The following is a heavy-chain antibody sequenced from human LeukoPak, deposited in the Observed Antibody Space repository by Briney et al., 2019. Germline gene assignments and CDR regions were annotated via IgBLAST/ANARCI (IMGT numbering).Heavy chain of an antibody. CDR2: INHSGST. CDR1: GGSFSGYY. V-gene: IGHV4-34*01. Sequence: PSETLSLTCAVYGGSFSGYYWSWIRQPPGKGLEWIGEINHSGSTNYNPSLKSRVTISVDTSKNQFSLKLSSVTAADTAVYYCASLYSKPRDYWGQGTLVTVSS. J-gene: IGHJ4*02. D-gene: IGHD1-26*01. CDR3: ASLYSKPRDY.